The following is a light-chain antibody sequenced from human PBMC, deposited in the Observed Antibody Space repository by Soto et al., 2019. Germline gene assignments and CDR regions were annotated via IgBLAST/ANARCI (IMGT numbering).Light chain of an antibody. Sequence: IQMTQSPSSLSAPVVGRVTITCRASQSISSSFNWYKQKPGKAPKLLIYAASSLQSGVPSRFSGSGSGNDGTLTLRSLQPEEGATDSGQQRYSIPWTGGHGTTGAIK. J-gene: IGKJ1*01. V-gene: IGKV1-39*01. CDR2: AAS. CDR3: QQRYSIPWT. CDR1: QSISSS.